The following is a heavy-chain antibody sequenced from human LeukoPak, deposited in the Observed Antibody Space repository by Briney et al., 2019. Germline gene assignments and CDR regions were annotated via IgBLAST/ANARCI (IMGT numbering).Heavy chain of an antibody. CDR2: ISYDGRNK. Sequence: GGSLRLSCAASGFTFSNYAMHWVRQAPGKGLEWVAVISYDGRNKQYADSAKGRFTISRDNSKNTLYLQTNSLRADDTAVYYCARGQFRLHSYDGSTFDYWGQGTLVSVSS. V-gene: IGHV3-30*04. CDR3: ARGQFRLHSYDGSTFDY. CDR1: GFTFSNYA. D-gene: IGHD3-22*01. J-gene: IGHJ4*02.